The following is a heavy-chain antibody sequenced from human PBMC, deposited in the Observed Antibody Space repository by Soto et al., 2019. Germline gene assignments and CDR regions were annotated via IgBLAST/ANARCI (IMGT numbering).Heavy chain of an antibody. CDR1: GGSISSSSYY. CDR2: IYYSGST. J-gene: IGHJ4*02. V-gene: IGHV4-39*01. D-gene: IGHD5-18*01. Sequence: SQTLPRICTVSGGSISSSSYYCGWIRHPAGKVLEWIGSIYYSGSTYYNQSLKSRVTIAVHTSKNQFSLKLSSVTAADTAVYYFARHGAMAAYFDYWGQGTLVTVSS. CDR3: ARHGAMAAYFDY.